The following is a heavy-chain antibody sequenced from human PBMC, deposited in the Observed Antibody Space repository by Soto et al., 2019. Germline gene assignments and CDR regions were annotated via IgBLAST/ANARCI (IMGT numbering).Heavy chain of an antibody. Sequence: VRQAPGKGLEWVASISAGGRSIYYADSLKGRSTVSRDNAKSSLYLQMNSLRAEDTAVYYCARSTPGNPFDIWGQGTMVTVSS. J-gene: IGHJ3*02. V-gene: IGHV3-48*03. D-gene: IGHD3-10*01. CDR2: ISAGGRSI. CDR3: ARSTPGNPFDI.